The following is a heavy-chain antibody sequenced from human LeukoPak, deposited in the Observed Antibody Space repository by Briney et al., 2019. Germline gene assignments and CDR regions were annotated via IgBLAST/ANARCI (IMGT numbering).Heavy chain of an antibody. CDR2: INHSGST. V-gene: IGHV4-34*01. D-gene: IGHD5-24*01. CDR1: GGSFSGYY. CDR3: AGLGDGYTAAGY. Sequence: KPSETLSLTCAVYGGSFSGYYWSWIRQPLGKGLEWIGEINHSGSTNYNPSLKSRVTISVDTSKNQFSLKLSSVTAADTAVYYCAGLGDGYTAAGYWGQGTLVTVSS. J-gene: IGHJ4*02.